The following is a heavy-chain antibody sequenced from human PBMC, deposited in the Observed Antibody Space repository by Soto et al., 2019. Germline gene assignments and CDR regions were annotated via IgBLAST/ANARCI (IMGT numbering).Heavy chain of an antibody. Sequence: PSETLSLTCTVSGGSISSGGYYWSWIRQHPGKGLEWIGYIYYSGSTYYNPSLKSRVTISVDTSKIQFSLKLSSVTAADTAVYYCARGVRDCSGGSCYADFDYWGQGTLVTVSS. D-gene: IGHD2-15*01. V-gene: IGHV4-31*03. CDR2: IYYSGST. CDR1: GGSISSGGYY. J-gene: IGHJ4*02. CDR3: ARGVRDCSGGSCYADFDY.